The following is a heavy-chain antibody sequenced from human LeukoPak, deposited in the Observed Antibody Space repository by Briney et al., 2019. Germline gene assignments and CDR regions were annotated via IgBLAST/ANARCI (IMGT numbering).Heavy chain of an antibody. J-gene: IGHJ4*02. CDR2: IYYGGST. V-gene: IGHV4-39*01. Sequence: SETLSLTCTVSVGSISSSSYYSGSVRQPPGKGLEWIGSIYYGGSTYYNPSLKSRVTISVDTSKNQFSLKLSSVTAADTAVYYCARSPYSSSWTDYWGQGTLVTVSS. D-gene: IGHD6-13*01. CDR1: VGSISSSSYY. CDR3: ARSPYSSSWTDY.